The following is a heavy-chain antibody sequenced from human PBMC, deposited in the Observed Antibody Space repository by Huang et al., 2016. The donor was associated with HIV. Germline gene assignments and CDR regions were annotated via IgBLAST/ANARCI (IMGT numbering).Heavy chain of an antibody. V-gene: IGHV1-24*01. Sequence: QVQLVQSGAEVKKPGASVKVSCKVSGYTLTELSIHWVRQAPGKGLAGMGGFAPEHGETIYAQNVQGRVTMTEDTSTDTAYMELHSLRPEDTAVYYCAAGYDTYYDIWGQGTMVIASS. CDR2: FAPEHGET. J-gene: IGHJ3*02. D-gene: IGHD2-21*01. CDR1: GYTLTELS. CDR3: AAGYDTYYDI.